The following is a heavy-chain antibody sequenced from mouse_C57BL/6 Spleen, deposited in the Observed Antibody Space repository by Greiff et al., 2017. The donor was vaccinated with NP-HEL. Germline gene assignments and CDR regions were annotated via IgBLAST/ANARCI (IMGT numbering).Heavy chain of an antibody. V-gene: IGHV1-85*01. CDR2: ISPRDGST. CDR3: ARRGSGYYFDY. Sequence: QVQLQQSVPSLFPPGASVKLSCKASGYTFTSYDINWVKQRPGPGLAWIGWISPRDGSTKYNEKFKGKATLTVDTSSSTAYMELHSLTSEDSAVYFCARRGSGYYFDYWGQGTTLTVSS. CDR1: GYTFTSYD. D-gene: IGHD3-2*02. J-gene: IGHJ2*01.